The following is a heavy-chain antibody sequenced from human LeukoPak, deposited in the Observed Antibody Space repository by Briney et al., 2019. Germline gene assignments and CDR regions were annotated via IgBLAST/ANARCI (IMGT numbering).Heavy chain of an antibody. V-gene: IGHV4-4*07. Sequence: SETLSLTCTVSGGSISSYYWSWIRQPAGKGLEWIGRIYTSGSTNYNPSLKSRLTISVDTSKNQFSLNLSSVTSADTAVYYCAREGWGYYFDFWGQGTLVTVSS. CDR1: GGSISSYY. J-gene: IGHJ4*02. CDR3: AREGWGYYFDF. D-gene: IGHD7-27*01. CDR2: IYTSGST.